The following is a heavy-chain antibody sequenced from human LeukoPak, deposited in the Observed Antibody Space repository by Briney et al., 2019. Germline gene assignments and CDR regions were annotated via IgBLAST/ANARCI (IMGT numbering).Heavy chain of an antibody. V-gene: IGHV1-2*02. CDR3: ARGVHDDYLNY. CDR2: INPKSGVT. CDR1: GYTFSDYH. Sequence: EASVKVSCKASGYTFSDYHMHWVRQAPEQGLEWVGWINPKSGVTKSAQKFQGRVTMTRDTSISTAHMELSRLRSDDTAVYYCARGVHDDYLNYWGQGTLVTVSS. D-gene: IGHD4-17*01. J-gene: IGHJ4*02.